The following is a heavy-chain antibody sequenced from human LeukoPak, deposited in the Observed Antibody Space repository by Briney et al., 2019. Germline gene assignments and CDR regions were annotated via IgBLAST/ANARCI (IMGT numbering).Heavy chain of an antibody. CDR1: GGSVNSGSYY. CDR3: AREPGYCSSTSCYARTYYFDY. V-gene: IGHV4-61*01. Sequence: PSETLSLTCTVSGGSVNSGSYYWSWIRQPPGKGLEWIGYIYYSGSTNYNPSLKSRVTISVDTSKNQFSLKLSSVTAADTAVYYCAREPGYCSSTSCYARTYYFDYWGQGTLVTVSS. D-gene: IGHD2-2*01. CDR2: IYYSGST. J-gene: IGHJ4*02.